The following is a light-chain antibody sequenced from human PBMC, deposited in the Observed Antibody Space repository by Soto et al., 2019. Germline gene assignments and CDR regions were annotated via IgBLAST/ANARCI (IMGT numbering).Light chain of an antibody. CDR2: AAS. J-gene: IGKJ4*01. V-gene: IGKV1-39*01. Sequence: GDRVTITCRSSQSITSHLNWYQQKVGQSPKLLIYAASTLQSGVPPRFGGSGSGTEFTLTISGLQREDFATYYCQQSHSAPLTFGGGTKVEIK. CDR1: QSITSH. CDR3: QQSHSAPLT.